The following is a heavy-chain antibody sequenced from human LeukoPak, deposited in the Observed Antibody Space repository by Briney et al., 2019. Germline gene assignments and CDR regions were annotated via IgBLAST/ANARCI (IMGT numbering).Heavy chain of an antibody. CDR3: AKGSGSSGYYYRYYFDY. D-gene: IGHD3-22*01. V-gene: IGHV3-23*01. CDR1: GFTFSSYA. CDR2: ISGSGGST. J-gene: IGHJ4*02. Sequence: GGSLRLSCAASGFTFSSYAMCWVRQAPGKGLEWVSAISGSGGSTYYADSVKGRFTISRDNSKNTLYLQMNSLRAEDTAVYYCAKGSGSSGYYYRYYFDYWGQGTLVTVSS.